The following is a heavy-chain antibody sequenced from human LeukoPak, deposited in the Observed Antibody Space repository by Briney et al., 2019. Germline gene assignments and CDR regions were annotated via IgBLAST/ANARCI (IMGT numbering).Heavy chain of an antibody. CDR3: VISNYYDILTGQDAFDI. D-gene: IGHD3-9*01. Sequence: GGSLRLSCSASGFTFSSYAMHWVRQAPGKGLEYVSAISSNGGSTYYADSVKGRFTISRDNSKNTLYLQMSSLGAEDTAVYYCVISNYYDILTGQDAFDIWGQGTMVTVSS. CDR1: GFTFSSYA. CDR2: ISSNGGST. V-gene: IGHV3-64D*06. J-gene: IGHJ3*02.